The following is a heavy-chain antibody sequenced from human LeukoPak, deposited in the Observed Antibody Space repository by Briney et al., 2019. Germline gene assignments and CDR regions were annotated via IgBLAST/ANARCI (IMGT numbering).Heavy chain of an antibody. J-gene: IGHJ3*02. CDR3: ARIYDSSGYDAFDI. CDR1: GFTFSSYA. D-gene: IGHD3-22*01. CDR2: LSGSGGST. V-gene: IGHV3-23*01. Sequence: GSLRLSCAASGFTFSSYAMNWVRQAPGKGLEWVSGLSGSGGSTFYADSVKGRFTVSRDNSKNTLYLQMNSLRAEDTAVYYCARIYDSSGYDAFDIWGQGTMVTVSS.